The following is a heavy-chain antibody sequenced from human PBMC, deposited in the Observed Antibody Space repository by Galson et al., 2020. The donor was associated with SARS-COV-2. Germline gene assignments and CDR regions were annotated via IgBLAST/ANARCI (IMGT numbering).Heavy chain of an antibody. CDR2: IHHSGST. V-gene: IGHV4-4*02. D-gene: IGHD6-13*01. Sequence: SETLSLTCAVSGDSISSHNWWSWVRQYPGKGLEWIGEIHHSGSTNYNPSLKSRVTISVDKSQNQFSLNLRSMTAADTAVYFCSRIGPTAGAFYGVDIGGQGTMVSVSS. CDR1: GDSISSHNW. J-gene: IGHJ3*02. CDR3: SRIGPTAGAFYGVDI.